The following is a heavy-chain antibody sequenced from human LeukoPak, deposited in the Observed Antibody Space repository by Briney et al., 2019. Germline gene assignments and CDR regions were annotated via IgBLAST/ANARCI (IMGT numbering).Heavy chain of an antibody. CDR1: GYSFTNYW. Sequence: GESLKISCKGSGYSFTNYWLGWVRLMPGKGLGWMGIIYPGDSDTRYSPSFQGQVTISADKSINTAYLQWSGLRASDTAMYYCARRFDNLEYFDYWGQGSLVTV. CDR2: IYPGDSDT. V-gene: IGHV5-51*01. J-gene: IGHJ4*02. CDR3: ARRFDNLEYFDY. D-gene: IGHD1-1*01.